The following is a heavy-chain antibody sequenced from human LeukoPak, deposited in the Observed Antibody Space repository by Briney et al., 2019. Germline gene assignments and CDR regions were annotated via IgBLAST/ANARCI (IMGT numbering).Heavy chain of an antibody. J-gene: IGHJ4*02. CDR1: GGSISSSNW. V-gene: IGHV4-4*02. CDR2: IYHSGST. D-gene: IGHD3-22*01. Sequence: SETLSLTCAVSGGSISSSNWWSWVRQPPGEGLEWIGEIYHSGSTYYNPSLKSRVTISVDTSKNQFSLKLSSVTAADTAVYYCALYYYDSSGYYYVEDWGQGTLVTVSS. CDR3: ALYYYDSSGYYYVED.